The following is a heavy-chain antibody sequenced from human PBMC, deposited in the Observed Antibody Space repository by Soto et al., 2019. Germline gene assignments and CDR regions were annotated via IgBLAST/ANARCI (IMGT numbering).Heavy chain of an antibody. CDR3: ARESYYDNSGYYFDY. CDR1: GGSISSYY. V-gene: IGHV4-59*01. J-gene: IGHJ4*02. Sequence: PSETLSLTCTVSGGSISSYYWSWIRQPPGKGLEWIGYIYYRGNTNYNPSLKSRVTISVDTSKNQFSLKLSSVTAADTAVYFCARESYYDNSGYYFDYWGQGTLVTVSS. D-gene: IGHD3-22*01. CDR2: IYYRGNT.